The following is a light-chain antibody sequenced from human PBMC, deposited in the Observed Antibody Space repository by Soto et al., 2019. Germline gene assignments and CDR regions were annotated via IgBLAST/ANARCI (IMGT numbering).Light chain of an antibody. Sequence: SYELTQPPSVSVAPGQTARITCGGSHIGSKSVHWYQQKPGQAPVLVVYDDSDRPSGIPDRFSGSNSGNTATLTIGRVEAGDEADYYCQVWDSSSDPWVFGGGTKLTVL. J-gene: IGLJ3*02. V-gene: IGLV3-21*02. CDR2: DDS. CDR3: QVWDSSSDPWV. CDR1: HIGSKS.